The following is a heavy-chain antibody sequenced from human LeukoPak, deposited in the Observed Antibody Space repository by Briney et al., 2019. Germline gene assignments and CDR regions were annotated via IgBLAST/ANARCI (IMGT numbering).Heavy chain of an antibody. Sequence: GGSLRLSCAASGFTFSSYAMSWVRQAPGKGLEWVSAISGSGGSTYYADSVKGRFTISRDNAKNSLYLQMNSLRAEDTAVYYCARGYQLLFAFDIWGQGTMVTVSS. CDR2: ISGSGGST. CDR3: ARGYQLLFAFDI. J-gene: IGHJ3*02. V-gene: IGHV3-23*01. CDR1: GFTFSSYA. D-gene: IGHD2-2*01.